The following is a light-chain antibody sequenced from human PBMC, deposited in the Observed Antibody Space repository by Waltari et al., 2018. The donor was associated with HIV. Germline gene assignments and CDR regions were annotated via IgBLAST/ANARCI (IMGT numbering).Light chain of an antibody. CDR1: SSNIGSNT. CDR2: SNS. Sequence: QSVLTQPPSASGTPGQRVTISCSGSSSNIGSNTVNWYQQLPGTAPKLLIYSNSHPPSGVPDRFSGSKSGPSASLAISGLQSEDEADYYCATWDDSLNGRVFGGGTKLTVL. V-gene: IGLV1-44*01. CDR3: ATWDDSLNGRV. J-gene: IGLJ3*02.